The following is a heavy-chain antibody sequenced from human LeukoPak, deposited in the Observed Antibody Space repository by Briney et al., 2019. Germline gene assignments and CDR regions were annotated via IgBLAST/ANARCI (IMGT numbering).Heavy chain of an antibody. CDR1: GFTFSSYG. V-gene: IGHV3-30*18. CDR3: AKGAQGMDV. Sequence: GGSLRLSCAASGFTFSSYGMHWVRQAPGKGLEWVAVISYDGSNKYYADSVKGRFTISRDTSKNTLYLQMNSLRAEDTAVYYCAKGAQGMDVWGQGTTVTVSS. CDR2: ISYDGSNK. J-gene: IGHJ6*02.